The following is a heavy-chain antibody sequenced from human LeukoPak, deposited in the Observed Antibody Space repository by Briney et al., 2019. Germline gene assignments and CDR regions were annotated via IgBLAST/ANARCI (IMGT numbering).Heavy chain of an antibody. J-gene: IGHJ6*03. CDR1: GGSISSSSYF. CDR2: VHHSGST. Sequence: SETLSLTCSVSGGSISSSSYFWGWIRQPPGRGLEWIASVHHSGSTYYNPSLKSRLTISVDTSKNQFSLKMSSVTAADTAVYFCARQLYVSGSYYAPMDVWGKGTTVTISS. D-gene: IGHD3-10*01. V-gene: IGHV4-39*01. CDR3: ARQLYVSGSYYAPMDV.